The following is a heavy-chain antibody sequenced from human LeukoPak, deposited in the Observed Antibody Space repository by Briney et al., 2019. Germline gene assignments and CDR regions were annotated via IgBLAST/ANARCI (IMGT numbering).Heavy chain of an antibody. J-gene: IGHJ4*02. CDR3: TTVACTSTTCYVDY. V-gene: IGHV3-15*07. D-gene: IGHD2-2*01. CDR2: IKSKTDGGTA. Sequence: GGSLRLSCAASGFIFSNGWMNWVRQAPGKGLEWVGRIKSKTDGGTADYAAPVKGRFTISRDDSKNMLHLQINSLKTEDTAVYYCTTVACTSTTCYVDYWGQGTLVTVSS. CDR1: GFIFSNGW.